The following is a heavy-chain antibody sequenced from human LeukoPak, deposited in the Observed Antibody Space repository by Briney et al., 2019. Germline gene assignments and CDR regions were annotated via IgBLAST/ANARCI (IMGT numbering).Heavy chain of an antibody. V-gene: IGHV4-59*08. CDR3: ARHDYFGTDNYHNGFDY. Sequence: PSETLSLTCTVSGDSIRSHYWSWIRQPPGKGLEWIGYIFYSGSTNYNPSLRSRVTISVDTSKNQLSLRLSSVTAADTALYYCARHDYFGTDNYHNGFDYWGQGTLVAVSS. CDR2: IFYSGST. CDR1: GDSIRSHY. J-gene: IGHJ4*02. D-gene: IGHD3-10*01.